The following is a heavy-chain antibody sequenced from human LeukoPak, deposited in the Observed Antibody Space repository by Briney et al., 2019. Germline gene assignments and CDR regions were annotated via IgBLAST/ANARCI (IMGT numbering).Heavy chain of an antibody. V-gene: IGHV4-59*08. Sequence: SETLSLTCSVSGDSISSYYWSWIRQPPGKGLEWIGYIYNSGSTNYNPSLKSRVTMSIDTSKNQISLNLTSVTAADTAVHYCARFSYYYDSSESDVWGQGTTVTVSS. J-gene: IGHJ6*02. CDR2: IYNSGST. CDR1: GDSISSYY. CDR3: ARFSYYYDSSESDV. D-gene: IGHD3-22*01.